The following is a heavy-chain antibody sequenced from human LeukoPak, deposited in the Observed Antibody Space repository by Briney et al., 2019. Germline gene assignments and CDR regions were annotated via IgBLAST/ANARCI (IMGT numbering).Heavy chain of an antibody. J-gene: IGHJ4*02. D-gene: IGHD4-17*01. V-gene: IGHV3-33*01. CDR3: ARDPDLYGDSFFDL. Sequence: QTGGSLRLSRAASGFTFTNYGFHWVRQAPGKGLEWVAVVWFDGTHDYYGDSVEGRFTISRDNSKSTLFLQMNSLTTEDTAVYYCARDPDLYGDSFFDLWGQGSLVTVSS. CDR1: GFTFTNYG. CDR2: VWFDGTHD.